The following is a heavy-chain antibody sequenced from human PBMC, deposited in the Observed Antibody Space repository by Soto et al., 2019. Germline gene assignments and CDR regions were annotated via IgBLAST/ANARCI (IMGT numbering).Heavy chain of an antibody. D-gene: IGHD6-13*01. V-gene: IGHV1-69*13. Sequence: SVQVSCKASGVTFNSYAISWVRQAPGQGLEWMGGIIPIYATPNYAQKFQGRVTITADESTSTAYMELSSLRSEDTAVFYCAGTSWNYYYGMDDWGQGTTVTVSS. CDR2: IIPIYATP. CDR3: AGTSWNYYYGMDD. CDR1: GVTFNSYA. J-gene: IGHJ6*02.